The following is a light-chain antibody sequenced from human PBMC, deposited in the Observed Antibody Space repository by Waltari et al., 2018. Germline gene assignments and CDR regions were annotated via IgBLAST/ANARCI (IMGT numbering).Light chain of an antibody. CDR3: CSYAGSAIWV. V-gene: IGLV2-23*01. Sequence: YQKHPVKAPKRGIYENSVRPSGCYNRCSGSKSGDTASLTIAGLQAEDEADYYCCSYAGSAIWVFGGGTELT. J-gene: IGLJ3*02. CDR2: ENS.